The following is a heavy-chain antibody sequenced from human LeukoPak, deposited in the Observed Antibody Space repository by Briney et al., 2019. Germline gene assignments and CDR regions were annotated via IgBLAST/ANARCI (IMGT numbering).Heavy chain of an antibody. CDR3: ARVLGYCSGGSCYYYYGMDV. V-gene: IGHV3-30*19. CDR2: ISYDGSNK. Sequence: GGSLRLSCAASRCTFSNYGMHWVRQAPGKGLEWVAVISYDGSNKYYADSVKGRFTISRDNSKNTLYLQMNSLRAEDTAVYYCARVLGYCSGGSCYYYYGMDVWGQGTTVTVSS. J-gene: IGHJ6*02. CDR1: RCTFSNYG. D-gene: IGHD2-15*01.